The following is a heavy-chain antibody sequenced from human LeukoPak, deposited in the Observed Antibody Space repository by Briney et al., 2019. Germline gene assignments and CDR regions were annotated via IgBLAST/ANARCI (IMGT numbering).Heavy chain of an antibody. CDR1: GGSFSGYY. CDR3: ARHSSGTYYRFDY. CDR2: INHSGST. D-gene: IGHD1-26*01. Sequence: SETLSLTCAVYGGSFSGYYWSWIRQPPGKGLEWIGEINHSGSTNYNPSLKSRVTVSVDTSKNQFSLRLSSVTTADTAVYYCARHSSGTYYRFDYWGQGTQVTVSS. J-gene: IGHJ4*02. V-gene: IGHV4-34*01.